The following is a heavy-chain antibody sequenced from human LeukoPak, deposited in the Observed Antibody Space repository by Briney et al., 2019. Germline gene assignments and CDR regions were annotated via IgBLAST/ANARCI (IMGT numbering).Heavy chain of an antibody. CDR3: AKISTVTDNFGH. D-gene: IGHD4-17*01. J-gene: IGHJ4*02. Sequence: PGGSLRLSCAASGFAFGNYAMGWVCQAPGKGLEWVSSIDSSGSYTPSADSVKGRFTISRDNFENTLYLQMNSLRAEDTAVYFCAKISTVTDNFGHWGQGTLVTVSS. V-gene: IGHV3-23*01. CDR1: GFAFGNYA. CDR2: IDSSGSYT.